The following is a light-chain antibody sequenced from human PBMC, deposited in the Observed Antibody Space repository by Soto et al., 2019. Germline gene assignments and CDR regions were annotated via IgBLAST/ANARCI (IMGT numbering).Light chain of an antibody. J-gene: IGLJ1*01. Sequence: QSALTQPASVSGSPGQSITISCNGTSSDVGGYSYVSWYQQHPGKAPKLMIYDVSNRPSGVSNRFSGSKSGNTASLTISGLQADDEADYYCSSYTSSSTRGFGTGTKVTVL. V-gene: IGLV2-14*01. CDR1: SSDVGGYSY. CDR3: SSYTSSSTRG. CDR2: DVS.